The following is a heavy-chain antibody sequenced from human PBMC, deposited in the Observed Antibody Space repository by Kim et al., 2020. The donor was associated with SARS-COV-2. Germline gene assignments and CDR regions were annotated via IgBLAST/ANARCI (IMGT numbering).Heavy chain of an antibody. J-gene: IGHJ4*02. D-gene: IGHD3-22*01. CDR3: ARNVNYYDSSGYPE. V-gene: IGHV1-18*01. Sequence: AQKLQGRVTMTTDTSTSTAYMELRSLRSDDTAVYYCARNVNYYDSSGYPEWGQGTLVTVSS.